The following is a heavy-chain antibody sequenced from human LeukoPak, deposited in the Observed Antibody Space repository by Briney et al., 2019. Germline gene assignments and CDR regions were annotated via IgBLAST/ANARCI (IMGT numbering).Heavy chain of an antibody. Sequence: GRSLRLSCAASGFTFSTYGMHWVRQAPGKGLEWVALISYDGTNKYYADSVKGRFTISRDNSKNTLYLQMNSLRAEDTAVYYCANPFPRDSGSHRPYWGQGTLVTVSS. CDR2: ISYDGTNK. J-gene: IGHJ4*02. D-gene: IGHD1-26*01. CDR1: GFTFSTYG. CDR3: ANPFPRDSGSHRPY. V-gene: IGHV3-30*18.